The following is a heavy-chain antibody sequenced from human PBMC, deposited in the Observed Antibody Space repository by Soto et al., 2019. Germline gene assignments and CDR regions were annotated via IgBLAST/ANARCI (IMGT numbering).Heavy chain of an antibody. J-gene: IGHJ6*02. Sequence: ASVKVSCKASGYTFTSYDINWVRQATGQGLEWMGWMSPNSGNTGYAQKFQGRVTMTRNTSISTAYMELSSLRSEDTAVYYCARGESELGGVYYYGMDVWGQGTTVTVSS. CDR1: GYTFTSYD. V-gene: IGHV1-8*01. D-gene: IGHD1-26*01. CDR2: MSPNSGNT. CDR3: ARGESELGGVYYYGMDV.